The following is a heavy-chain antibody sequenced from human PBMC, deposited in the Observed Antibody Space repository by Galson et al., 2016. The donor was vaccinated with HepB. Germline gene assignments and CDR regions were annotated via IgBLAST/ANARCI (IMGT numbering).Heavy chain of an antibody. CDR1: GFSFSEYW. J-gene: IGHJ4*02. V-gene: IGHV3-7*01. CDR2: IKKDGSEK. D-gene: IGHD6-25*01. CDR3: TAGGDY. Sequence: SLRLSCAASGFSFSEYWMSWVRQAPGEGLEWVAHIKKDGSEKYYVESVKGRFTISRDNAKNSLYLQMNSLRGEDTAVYYCTAGGDYWGQGNLVTVSS.